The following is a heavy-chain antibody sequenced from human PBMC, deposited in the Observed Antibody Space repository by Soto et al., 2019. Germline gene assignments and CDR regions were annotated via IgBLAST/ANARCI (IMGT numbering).Heavy chain of an antibody. D-gene: IGHD2-21*01. V-gene: IGHV3-33*01. Sequence: KGLEWVAGIWSDGRNKYYADSVKGRFTISRDNSKNTLYLQMNSLRAEDTAVYYCAIVFFSCRRGHTRYRSGIGIPGEPLFGSRHS. CDR3: AIVFFSCRRGHTRYRSGIGIPGEPLFGSRHS. CDR2: IWSDGRNK. J-gene: IGHJ5*01.